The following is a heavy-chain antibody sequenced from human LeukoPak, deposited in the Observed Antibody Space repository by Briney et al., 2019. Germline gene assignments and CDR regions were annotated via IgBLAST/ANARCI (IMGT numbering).Heavy chain of an antibody. J-gene: IGHJ4*02. V-gene: IGHV3-23*01. CDR1: GFTFSSFA. D-gene: IGHD6-13*01. CDR3: SREDASSQDY. Sequence: GGSLRLSCAASGFTFSSFAMNWVRQAPGKGLEWVSIISGSGDTTHYTDSVKGRFTVSRDNAKNSLYLQMNSLRAEDTAVYYCSREDASSQDYWGQGTLVTVSS. CDR2: ISGSGDTT.